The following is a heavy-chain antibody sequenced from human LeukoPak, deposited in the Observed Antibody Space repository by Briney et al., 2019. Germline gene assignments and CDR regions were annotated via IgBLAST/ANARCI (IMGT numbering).Heavy chain of an antibody. Sequence: PGGSLRLSCAASGFIFSNYSMNWVRQAPGKGLEWVSYISRSSTTIYYADSVKGRFTISRDNAKNSLYLQMNSLRAEDTAVYYCATSGYSSSWYFGWGQGTLVTVSS. CDR1: GFIFSNYS. CDR3: ATSGYSSSWYFG. J-gene: IGHJ4*02. D-gene: IGHD6-13*01. CDR2: ISRSSTTI. V-gene: IGHV3-48*01.